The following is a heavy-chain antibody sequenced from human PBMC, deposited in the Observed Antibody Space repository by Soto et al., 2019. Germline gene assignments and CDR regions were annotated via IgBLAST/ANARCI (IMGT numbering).Heavy chain of an antibody. J-gene: IGHJ6*02. D-gene: IGHD4-17*01. Sequence: QVQLVESGGGVVQPGRSLRLSCAASGFTFNTYAMHWVRQAPGKGLQWMAVISYDGSNKYYADSVKGRFTISRDNSKNTLYLQMNSLRAEDTAVYFCVRDIFPGDYAYYYGLDVWGQGTAVTVSS. CDR2: ISYDGSNK. CDR3: VRDIFPGDYAYYYGLDV. CDR1: GFTFNTYA. V-gene: IGHV3-30-3*01.